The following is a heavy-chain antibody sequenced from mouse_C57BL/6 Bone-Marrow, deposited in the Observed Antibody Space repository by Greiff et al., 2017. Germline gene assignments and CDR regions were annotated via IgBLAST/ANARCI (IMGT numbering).Heavy chain of an antibody. D-gene: IGHD1-1*01. CDR3: AREGDYGSSYGDWYFDF. CDR1: GFSLTSYA. CDR2: IWTGGGT. J-gene: IGHJ1*03. Sequence: VKLVESGPGLVAPSQSLSITCTVSGFSLTSYAISWVRQPPGKGLEWLGVIWTGGGTNSNSAHKSRLRIIKDNSKSQVFLKRNSLQTDDTARYDCAREGDYGSSYGDWYFDFGGTGTTVTVSA. V-gene: IGHV2-9-1*01.